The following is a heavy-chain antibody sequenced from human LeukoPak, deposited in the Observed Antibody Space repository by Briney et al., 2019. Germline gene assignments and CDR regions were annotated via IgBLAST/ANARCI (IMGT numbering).Heavy chain of an antibody. Sequence: GQSLRLSCAASGFTFSSYWMSWVRQAPGKGLEWVANIKQDGSEKYYVDSVKGRFTISRDNAKNSLYLQMNSLRAEDTAVYYCARSQWLADRYFDYWGQGTLVTVSS. J-gene: IGHJ4*02. V-gene: IGHV3-7*03. CDR3: ARSQWLADRYFDY. CDR2: IKQDGSEK. CDR1: GFTFSSYW. D-gene: IGHD6-19*01.